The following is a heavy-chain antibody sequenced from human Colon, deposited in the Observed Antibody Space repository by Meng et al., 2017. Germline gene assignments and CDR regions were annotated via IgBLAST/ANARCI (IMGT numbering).Heavy chain of an antibody. Sequence: VELQGSGPGVGKPSGTLSLTCAVSGGSISSGDWWSWVRQPPGKGLEWIAEIDHTGNTNYNPSLKSRVTISVDKSKNQFSLKLSFMTAADTAVYYCARGIPFEGPYYGYWGQGTLVTVSS. CDR1: GGSISSGDW. CDR2: IDHTGNT. V-gene: IGHV4-4*02. J-gene: IGHJ4*02. CDR3: ARGIPFEGPYYGY. D-gene: IGHD3-16*01.